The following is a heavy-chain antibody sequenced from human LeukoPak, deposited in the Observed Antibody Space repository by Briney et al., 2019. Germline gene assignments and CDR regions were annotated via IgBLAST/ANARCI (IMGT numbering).Heavy chain of an antibody. CDR1: GYTFTSYG. D-gene: IGHD4-11*01. CDR3: ARGPEEPVGRRTIVTRWLGPFDP. V-gene: IGHV1-2*02. CDR2: INPNSGGT. Sequence: ASVKVSCKASGYTFTSYGISWVRQAPGQGLEWMGWINPNSGGTDFAQKFQGRVTMTRDTSISTAYIDLSSLTSDDTAVYYCARGPEEPVGRRTIVTRWLGPFDPWGQGILVTVSS. J-gene: IGHJ5*02.